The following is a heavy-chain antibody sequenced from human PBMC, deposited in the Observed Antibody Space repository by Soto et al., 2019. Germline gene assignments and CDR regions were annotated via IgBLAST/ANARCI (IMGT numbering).Heavy chain of an antibody. Sequence: SETLSLTCAVYGGSFSGYYWSWIRQPPGKGLEWIGEINHSGSTNYNPSLKSRVTISVDTSKNQFSLKLSSVTAADTAVYYCARGREYSTATGGYYMDVWGKGTTVTVSS. V-gene: IGHV4-34*01. CDR3: ARGREYSTATGGYYMDV. CDR2: INHSGST. D-gene: IGHD6-6*01. CDR1: GGSFSGYY. J-gene: IGHJ6*03.